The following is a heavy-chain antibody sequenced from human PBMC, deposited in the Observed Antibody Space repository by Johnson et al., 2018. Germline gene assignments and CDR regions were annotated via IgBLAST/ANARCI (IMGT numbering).Heavy chain of an antibody. CDR1: GFSFSSYG. CDR2: ISYDGSHK. J-gene: IGHJ6*03. CDR3: GKDPFGTTPYRFMDV. D-gene: IGHD1-7*01. V-gene: IGHV3-30*18. Sequence: VQLVESGGGVVQPGRSLRLSCAASGFSFSSYGMHWVRQAPVRGLEWMAFISYDGSHKYYADSVKGRFTISRDNSKSTLYLQMDSLRAEDTAVYYCGKDPFGTTPYRFMDVWGKGTTVTVSS.